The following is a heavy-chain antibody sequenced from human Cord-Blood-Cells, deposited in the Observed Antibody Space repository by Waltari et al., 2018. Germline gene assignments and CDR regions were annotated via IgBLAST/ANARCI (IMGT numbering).Heavy chain of an antibody. V-gene: IGHV4-34*01. CDR1: GGSFSGYY. Sequence: QVQLQQWGAGLLKPSETLSLTCAVYGGSFSGYYWTWIRPPPGKGLEWIGEINHSGSTNYNPSLKSRVTISVDTSKNQFSLKLSSVTAADTAVYYCARSLQNIAAAGSFDYWGQGTLVTVSS. J-gene: IGHJ4*02. D-gene: IGHD6-13*01. CDR2: INHSGST. CDR3: ARSLQNIAAAGSFDY.